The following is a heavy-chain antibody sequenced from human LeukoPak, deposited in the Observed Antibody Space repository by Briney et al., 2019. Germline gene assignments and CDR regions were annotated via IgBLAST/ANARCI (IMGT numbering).Heavy chain of an antibody. CDR2: ILPRGGST. J-gene: IGHJ4*02. V-gene: IGHV1-46*01. CDR1: VYTFTTYY. CDR3: GRERYGGYFDY. D-gene: IGHD3-9*01. Sequence: GASVRVSCKASVYTFTTYYIHWVPHARGQALEWRGTILPRGGSTTYAQKFEGRVTMTPDTPTSTVYMELSSLESEDTAVYYCGRERYGGYFDYWGQGTRVTVSS.